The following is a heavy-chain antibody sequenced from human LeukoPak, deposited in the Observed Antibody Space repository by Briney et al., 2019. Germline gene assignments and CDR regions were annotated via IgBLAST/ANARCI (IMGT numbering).Heavy chain of an antibody. D-gene: IGHD4-17*01. V-gene: IGHV4-61*02. CDR2: IYTSGST. CDR3: ATSGATTATTWGGNWFDP. CDR1: GGSISSGTYY. Sequence: SETLSLTCTVSGGSISSGTYYWSWIRQPAGKGLEWIGRIYTSGSTNYNPSLKSRVTISVDTSKNQFSLKLSSVTAADTAVYYCATSGATTATTWGGNWFDPWGQGALVTVSS. J-gene: IGHJ5*02.